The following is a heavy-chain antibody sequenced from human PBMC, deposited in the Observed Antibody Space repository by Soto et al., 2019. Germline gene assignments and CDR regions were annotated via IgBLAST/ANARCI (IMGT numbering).Heavy chain of an antibody. V-gene: IGHV4-39*02. D-gene: IGHD4-4*01. J-gene: IGHJ6*02. Sequence: PSGTLSLTCTVSDGSISSSSYYWGCIRQPPGKGLEWIGSIYYSGSTYYNPSLKRRVTITVDTAKNQFSLKLSIVTAADTAVYYSARDEGLQYSARECHPPKATDVRGQAPTGT. CDR3: ARDEGLQYSARECHPPKATDV. CDR1: DGSISSSSYY. CDR2: IYYSGST.